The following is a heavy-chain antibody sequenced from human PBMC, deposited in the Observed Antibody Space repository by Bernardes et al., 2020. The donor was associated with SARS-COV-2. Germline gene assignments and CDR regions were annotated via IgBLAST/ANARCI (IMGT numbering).Heavy chain of an antibody. V-gene: IGHV3-74*01. CDR1: GFTFSSYW. CDR3: ARGDITSPWSKLDP. Sequence: GGSLRLSCAASGFTFSSYWMHWVRQAPGKGLVWVSHISRHGMSTSYADAVRGRFTISRDNAKNTLYLQMSSLGAQDTGVYYCARGDITSPWSKLDPWGQGTLVTVS. D-gene: IGHD1-1*01. CDR2: ISRHGMST. J-gene: IGHJ5*02.